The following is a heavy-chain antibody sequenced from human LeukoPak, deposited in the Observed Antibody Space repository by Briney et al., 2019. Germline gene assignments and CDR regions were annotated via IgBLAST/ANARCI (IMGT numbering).Heavy chain of an antibody. CDR3: AKGPSVDYYYYMDV. V-gene: IGHV3-30*02. D-gene: IGHD2-2*01. CDR2: IRYDGSNK. J-gene: IGHJ6*03. CDR1: GFTFSSYG. Sequence: SGGSLRLSCAASGFTFSSYGMHWVRQAPGKGLEGVAFIRYDGSNKYYADSVKGRFTISRDNSKNTLYLQMNSLRAEDTAVYYCAKGPSVDYYYYMDVWGKGTTVTVSS.